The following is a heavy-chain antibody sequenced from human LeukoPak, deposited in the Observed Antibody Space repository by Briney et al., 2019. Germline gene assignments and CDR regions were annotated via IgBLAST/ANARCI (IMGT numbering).Heavy chain of an antibody. CDR1: GYTFTGYY. J-gene: IGHJ4*02. CDR3: ATRNPSDYDILTGYFY. D-gene: IGHD3-9*01. Sequence: GASVKVSCKAPGYTFTGYYMHWVRQAPGQGLEWMGWINPNSGGTNYAQKFQGRVTMTRDTSISTAYMELSRLRSDDTAVYYCATRNPSDYDILTGYFYWGQGTLVTVSS. V-gene: IGHV1-2*02. CDR2: INPNSGGT.